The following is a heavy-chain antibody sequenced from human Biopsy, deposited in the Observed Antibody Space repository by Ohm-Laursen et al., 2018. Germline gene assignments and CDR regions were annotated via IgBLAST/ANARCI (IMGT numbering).Heavy chain of an antibody. Sequence: LSLTCTVSGVSMNTGTYYWTWIRQNPATGLEWIGYVHKSGNTLYNPSLKSRLSISVDTSRNQFSLKLTSVTAADTALYYCTRAGGGKIYGLWGQGTLVTVSS. D-gene: IGHD3-16*01. CDR2: VHKSGNT. CDR3: TRAGGGKIYGL. J-gene: IGHJ4*02. CDR1: GVSMNTGTYY. V-gene: IGHV4-31*03.